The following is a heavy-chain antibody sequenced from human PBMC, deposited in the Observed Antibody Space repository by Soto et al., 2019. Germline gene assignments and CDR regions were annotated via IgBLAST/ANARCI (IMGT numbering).Heavy chain of an antibody. CDR1: GYIFSDYY. D-gene: IGHD2-2*01. J-gene: IGHJ4*02. CDR3: ARERYCTSTTCSAFDY. V-gene: IGHV1-2*02. CDR2: INSQSGGT. Sequence: ASVKVSCKASGYIFSDYYMHWVRQAPGQGLEWMGWINSQSGGTGYAEKFQGQVTMSRDTSISTAYMELRSLTPDDSAMYYCARERYCTSTTCSAFDYWGQGTLATVSS.